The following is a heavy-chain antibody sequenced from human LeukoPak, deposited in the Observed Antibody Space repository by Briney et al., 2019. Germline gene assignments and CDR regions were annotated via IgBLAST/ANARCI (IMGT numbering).Heavy chain of an antibody. D-gene: IGHD2-2*01. CDR2: IYPGDSDT. J-gene: IGHJ4*02. Sequence: GESLQISSEGSGSIFTSYWIGWGRRLPGKGLEWMGIIYPGDSDTRYSPSFQGQVTISADKSISTAYLQWSSLKASDTAMYYCARRYCSSTSCYWVDYWGQGTLVTVSS. V-gene: IGHV5-51*01. CDR1: GSIFTSYW. CDR3: ARRYCSSTSCYWVDY.